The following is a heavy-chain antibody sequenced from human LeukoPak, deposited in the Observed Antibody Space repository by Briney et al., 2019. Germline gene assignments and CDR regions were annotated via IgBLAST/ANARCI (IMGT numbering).Heavy chain of an antibody. D-gene: IGHD6-13*01. Sequence: QPGGSLRLSCAASGFTFSSYWMSWVRQAPGKGLEWVANIKQDGSEKYYVDSVKGRFTISRDNAKNSLYLQMNSLSAEDTAVYYCARVTGGSSWYVDYWGQGTLVTVSS. V-gene: IGHV3-7*01. CDR1: GFTFSSYW. CDR2: IKQDGSEK. J-gene: IGHJ4*02. CDR3: ARVTGGSSWYVDY.